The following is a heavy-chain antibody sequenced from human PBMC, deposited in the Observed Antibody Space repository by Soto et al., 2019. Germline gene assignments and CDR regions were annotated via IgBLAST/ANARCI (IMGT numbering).Heavy chain of an antibody. Sequence: EVQLLESGGGLVQPGGSLRLSCAASGFTFSSYAMSWVRQAPGKGLEWVSAISGSGGSTYYADSVKGRFTISRDNSKNTLYLQMNSLRAEDTAVYYCAKEVASRRYYYCGMDVWGQGTTVTVS. CDR3: AKEVASRRYYYCGMDV. CDR1: GFTFSSYA. CDR2: ISGSGGST. V-gene: IGHV3-23*01. D-gene: IGHD6-6*01. J-gene: IGHJ6*02.